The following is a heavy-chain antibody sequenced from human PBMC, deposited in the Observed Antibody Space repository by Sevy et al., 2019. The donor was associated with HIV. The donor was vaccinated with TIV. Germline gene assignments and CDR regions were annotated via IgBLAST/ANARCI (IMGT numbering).Heavy chain of an antibody. V-gene: IGHV3-7*01. J-gene: IGHJ4*02. CDR3: ARDIERRYYYGSGLSV. D-gene: IGHD3-10*01. CDR1: GFTFSSYW. CDR2: IKQDGSEK. Sequence: GGSLRLSCAASGFTFSSYWMSWVRQAPGKGLEWVANIKQDGSEKYYVDSVKGRFTISRDNAKNSLYLQMNSLRAEDTAVYYCARDIERRYYYGSGLSVGGQGTLVTVSS.